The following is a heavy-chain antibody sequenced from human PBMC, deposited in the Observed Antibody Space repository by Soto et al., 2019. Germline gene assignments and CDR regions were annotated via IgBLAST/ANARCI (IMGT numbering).Heavy chain of an antibody. V-gene: IGHV3-33*01. CDR2: IWYDGSNK. CDR3: ARDYLAVPHRVIDY. D-gene: IGHD2-2*01. CDR1: GFTFSSYG. Sequence: PGESLKISCAASGFTFSSYGMHWVRQAPGKGLEWVAVIWYDGSNKYYADSVKGRFTISRDNSKNTLYLQMNSLRAEDTAVYYCARDYLAVPHRVIDYWGQGTLVTVSS. J-gene: IGHJ4*02.